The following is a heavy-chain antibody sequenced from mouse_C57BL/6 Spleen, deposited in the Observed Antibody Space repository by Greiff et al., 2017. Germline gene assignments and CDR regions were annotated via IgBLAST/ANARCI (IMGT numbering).Heavy chain of an antibody. Sequence: EVQLQQSGPGLAKPSQTLSLTCSVTGYSITSDYWNWIRKFPGNKLEYMGYISYSGSTYYNPSLKSRISITRDTSKNQYYLQLNSVTTEDTATYYCARYIYYYGSSDWYFDVWGTGTTVTVSS. J-gene: IGHJ1*03. V-gene: IGHV3-8*01. CDR1: GYSITSDY. CDR3: ARYIYYYGSSDWYFDV. CDR2: ISYSGST. D-gene: IGHD1-1*01.